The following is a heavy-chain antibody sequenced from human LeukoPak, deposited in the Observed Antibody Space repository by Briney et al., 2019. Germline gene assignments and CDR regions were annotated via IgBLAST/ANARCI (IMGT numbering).Heavy chain of an antibody. J-gene: IGHJ3*02. V-gene: IGHV4-59*08. CDR2: IYYSGST. CDR3: ARRTGSGSRDAFDI. CDR1: GGSISSYY. D-gene: IGHD3-10*01. Sequence: PSETLSLTCTVSGGSISSYYWSWIRQPPGKGLEWIGYIYYSGSTNYNPSLKSRVTISVDTSKNQFSLKLSSVTAADTAVYFCARRTGSGSRDAFDIWGRGTMVTVSS.